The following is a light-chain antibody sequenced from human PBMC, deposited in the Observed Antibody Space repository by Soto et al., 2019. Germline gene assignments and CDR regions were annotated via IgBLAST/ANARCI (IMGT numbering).Light chain of an antibody. CDR3: QQSFRTPWT. CDR2: AAS. Sequence: DLPMTQSPSSLSASVGDRVTISCRTSQSISTYINWYQHRPGKAPQLLIYAASSLQRGVPSRFSGSGSGTDFSLTISSLQPEDFATYYCQQSFRTPWTFGQGTRVDIK. J-gene: IGKJ1*01. V-gene: IGKV1-39*01. CDR1: QSISTY.